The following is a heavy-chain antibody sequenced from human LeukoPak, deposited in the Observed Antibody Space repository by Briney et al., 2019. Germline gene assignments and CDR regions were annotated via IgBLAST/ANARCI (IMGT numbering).Heavy chain of an antibody. J-gene: IGHJ4*02. V-gene: IGHV4-59*12. CDR1: GGSISSYY. D-gene: IGHD1-26*01. Sequence: SETLSLTCTVSGGSISSYYWSWIRQPPGKGLEWIGYIYYSGSTNYNPSLKSRVTISVDTSKNQFSLKLSSVTAADTAVYYCARDFRGGSGGLDYWGQGALVTVSS. CDR3: ARDFRGGSGGLDY. CDR2: IYYSGST.